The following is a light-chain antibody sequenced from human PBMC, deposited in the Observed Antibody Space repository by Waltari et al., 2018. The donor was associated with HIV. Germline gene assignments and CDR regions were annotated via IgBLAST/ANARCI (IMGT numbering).Light chain of an antibody. V-gene: IGKV4-1*01. Sequence: IVMTQSPDTLAVSLGERATIKCNSSQRVFSRSKNQNAVGWYQQKPGQPPKLIIDWASTRYSGVPDRFRGSGSGTDFTLTITSLQAEDVAVYYCQQNQTFPTFGQGTKVEIK. CDR3: QQNQTFPT. J-gene: IGKJ1*01. CDR1: QRVFSRSKNQNA. CDR2: WAS.